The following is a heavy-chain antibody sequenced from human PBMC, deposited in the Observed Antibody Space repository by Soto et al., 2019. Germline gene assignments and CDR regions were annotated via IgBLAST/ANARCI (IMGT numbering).Heavy chain of an antibody. CDR2: INPNSGGT. V-gene: IGHV1-2*02. J-gene: IGHJ4*02. CDR1: GYTFTGYQ. D-gene: IGHD2-21*01. Sequence: QVQLVQSGAEVKKPGASVSVSCKASGYTFTGYQIHWVRQAPGQGLEWMGWINPNSGGTNYAQKFQGRVALTSEKSITTAYMELSRLTSDDTAVYYCARGQTIVSPENWGQGTLVSVSS. CDR3: ARGQTIVSPEN.